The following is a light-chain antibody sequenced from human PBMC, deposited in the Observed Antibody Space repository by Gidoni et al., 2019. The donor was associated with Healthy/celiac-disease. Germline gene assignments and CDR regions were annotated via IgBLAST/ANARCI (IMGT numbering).Light chain of an antibody. CDR1: QSISSW. CDR2: KES. CDR3: QQYNSYSSWT. J-gene: IGKJ1*01. Sequence: DIQMTQSPSTLSASVGDRVTITCRASQSISSWLAWYQQKPGKAPKLLIYKESSLESGVPSRFSGSGSGTEFTLTISSLQPDDFATYYCQQYNSYSSWTFGQXTKVEIK. V-gene: IGKV1-5*03.